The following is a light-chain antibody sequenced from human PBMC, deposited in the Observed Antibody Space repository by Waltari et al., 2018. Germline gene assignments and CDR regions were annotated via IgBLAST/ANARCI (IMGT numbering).Light chain of an antibody. Sequence: SYVLTQPPSVSVAPGKTATITCGGDNIGSQGVNWYQQRPGQAPVLVVYDDSDRPADIPDRCSGSIAGNMASLTVSRVEAGDDADYYCQVWDSSRDLVLIGGGTKLTVL. CDR3: QVWDSSRDLVL. CDR2: DDS. J-gene: IGLJ2*01. V-gene: IGLV3-21*03. CDR1: NIGSQG.